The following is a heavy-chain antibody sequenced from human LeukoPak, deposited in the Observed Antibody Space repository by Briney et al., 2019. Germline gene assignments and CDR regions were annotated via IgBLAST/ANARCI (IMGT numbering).Heavy chain of an antibody. CDR2: IRYDGSDK. Sequence: GGSLRLSCAASGFTFRSYGMHWVRQAPGKGLEWVTFIRYDGSDKYYTDSVKGRFTISKNNSKDTLYMQMNSLRAEDAAVYYCARTEYQSHFDYWGQGTLVTVSS. CDR3: ARTEYQSHFDY. V-gene: IGHV3-30*19. J-gene: IGHJ4*02. D-gene: IGHD2-2*01. CDR1: GFTFRSYG.